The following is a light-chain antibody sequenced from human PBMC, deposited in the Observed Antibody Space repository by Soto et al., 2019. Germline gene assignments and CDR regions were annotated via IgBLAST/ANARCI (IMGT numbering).Light chain of an antibody. CDR1: SSDVGGYNY. Sequence: QSALTQPPSASGSPGQSVTISCTGTSSDVGGYNYVSWYQQHPGKAPKVMIYEVNKRPSGVPDRFSGSKSGNTASLTVSGLQDEDEAYYYCNSYAGSNNCVFGGGTKLTVL. CDR3: NSYAGSNNCV. J-gene: IGLJ2*01. CDR2: EVN. V-gene: IGLV2-8*01.